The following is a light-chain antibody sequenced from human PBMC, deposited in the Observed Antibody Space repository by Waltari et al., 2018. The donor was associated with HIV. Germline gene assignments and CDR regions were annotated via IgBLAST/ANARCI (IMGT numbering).Light chain of an antibody. CDR3: QRYGGSPLT. J-gene: IGKJ4*01. CDR1: QSATKHY. Sequence: ETVLTQSPGTLSLSPGETATLSCRLSQSATKHYLAWYQHKPGQAPRLLIYDASRRATGIPDRFSGSGSGTDFTLTISRLEPDDFAVYYCQRYGGSPLTFGGGTKVEIK. CDR2: DAS. V-gene: IGKV3-20*01.